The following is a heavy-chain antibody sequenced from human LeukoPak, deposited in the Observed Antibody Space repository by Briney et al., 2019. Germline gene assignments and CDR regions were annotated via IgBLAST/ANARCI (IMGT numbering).Heavy chain of an antibody. CDR2: ISTYNGNT. V-gene: IGHV1-18*01. D-gene: IGHD6-13*01. J-gene: IGHJ4*02. CDR3: ARENLYSSSWYLGY. Sequence: ASVKVSCKASGYTFTKYGITWVRQAPGQGLEWMGWISTYNGNTNYAQKLQGRVTMTTDTSTSTAYMELSSLRSEDTAVYYCARENLYSSSWYLGYWGQGTLVTVSS. CDR1: GYTFTKYG.